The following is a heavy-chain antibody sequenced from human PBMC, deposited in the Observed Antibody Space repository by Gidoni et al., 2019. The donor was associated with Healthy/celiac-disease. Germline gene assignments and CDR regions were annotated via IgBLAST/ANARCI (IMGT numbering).Heavy chain of an antibody. Sequence: EVQLVQSGAEVKKPGESLRISCKGSGYSFTSYWISWVRQMPGKGLEWMGRIDPSDSYTNYSPSFQGHVTISADKSISTAYLQWSSLKASDTAMYYCASHVGGYYASSHAFAGWGQGTLVTVSS. J-gene: IGHJ4*02. CDR1: GYSFTSYW. CDR3: ASHVGGYYASSHAFAG. V-gene: IGHV5-10-1*03. CDR2: IDPSDSYT. D-gene: IGHD3-3*01.